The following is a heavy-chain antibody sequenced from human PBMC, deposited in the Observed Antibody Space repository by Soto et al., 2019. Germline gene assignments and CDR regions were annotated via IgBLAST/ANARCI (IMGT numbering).Heavy chain of an antibody. CDR1: GFTFSDYY. J-gene: IGHJ4*02. CDR3: ARVLFYDFWSANALDY. CDR2: ISSSGSTI. Sequence: QVQLVESGGGLVKPGGSLRLCCAASGFTFSDYYMSWIRQAPGKGLEWVSYISSSGSTIYYADSVKGRFTISRDNAKNSLYLQMNSLRAEDTAVYYCARVLFYDFWSANALDYWGQGTLVTVSS. V-gene: IGHV3-11*01. D-gene: IGHD3-3*01.